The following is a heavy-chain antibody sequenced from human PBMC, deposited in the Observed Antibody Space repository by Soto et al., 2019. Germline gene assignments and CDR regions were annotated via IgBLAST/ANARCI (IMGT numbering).Heavy chain of an antibody. CDR1: GFTFSSYA. D-gene: IGHD3-22*01. CDR3: ARGVPLYCDSSGYWGWGDY. CDR2: ISYDGSNK. J-gene: IGHJ4*02. Sequence: QVQLVESGGGVVQPGRSLRLSCAASGFTFSSYAMHWVRQAPGKGLEWVAAISYDGSNKYYADSVKGRFTISRDNSKNTLYLQMNSLRAEDTAVYYCARGVPLYCDSSGYWGWGDYWGQGTLVTVSS. V-gene: IGHV3-30-3*01.